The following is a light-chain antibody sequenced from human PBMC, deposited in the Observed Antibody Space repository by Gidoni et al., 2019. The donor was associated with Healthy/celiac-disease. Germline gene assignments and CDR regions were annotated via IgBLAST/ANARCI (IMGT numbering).Light chain of an antibody. Sequence: DIQMTQSPSSLSASVVDRVTITCQASQDISNYLNWYQQKPGKATKLLIYDAPNLETGVPSRFSGSGYGTDFTFTISSLQPEDIATYDGQQYDNLPRTFGQGTKLEIK. CDR3: QQYDNLPRT. CDR2: DAP. J-gene: IGKJ2*01. CDR1: QDISNY. V-gene: IGKV1-33*01.